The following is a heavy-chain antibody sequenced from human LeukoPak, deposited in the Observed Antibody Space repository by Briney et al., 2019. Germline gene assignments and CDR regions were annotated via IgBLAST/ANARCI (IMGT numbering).Heavy chain of an antibody. J-gene: IGHJ4*02. CDR3: ARGTILLTDY. D-gene: IGHD3-10*01. CDR1: GFTFSSYA. CDR2: ISYDGSNK. Sequence: PGRSLRLSCAASGFTFSSYAMHWVRQAPGKGLEWVAVISYDGSNKYYADSVKGRFTISRDNSKNTLYLQMHSLRAEDTAVYYCARGTILLTDYWGQGTLVTVSS. V-gene: IGHV3-30-3*01.